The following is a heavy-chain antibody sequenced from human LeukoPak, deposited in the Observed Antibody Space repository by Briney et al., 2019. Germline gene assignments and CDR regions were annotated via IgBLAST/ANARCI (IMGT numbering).Heavy chain of an antibody. J-gene: IGHJ4*02. Sequence: SETLSLTCAVYGGSFSGYYWSWIRQPPGKGLEWIGEINHSGSTNYNPSLKSRVTISVDTSKNQFSLKLSSVTAADTAVYYCARDPSMVRGENTPYFDYWGQGTLVTVSS. V-gene: IGHV4-34*01. CDR3: ARDPSMVRGENTPYFDY. CDR2: INHSGST. CDR1: GGSFSGYY. D-gene: IGHD3-10*01.